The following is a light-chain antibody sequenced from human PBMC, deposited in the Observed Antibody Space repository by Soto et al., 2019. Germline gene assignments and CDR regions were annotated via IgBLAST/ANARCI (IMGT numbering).Light chain of an antibody. CDR1: SSDVGGYNY. J-gene: IGLJ2*01. Sequence: QSALTQPASVSGSPGQLITISCTGTSSDVGGYNYVSWYQQHPGKAPKLLIYDVSNRPSGVSDRFSGSKSGNTASLTISGLQAEDEADYYCSSYSGSTTLVFGGGTKLTVL. V-gene: IGLV2-14*03. CDR3: SSYSGSTTLV. CDR2: DVS.